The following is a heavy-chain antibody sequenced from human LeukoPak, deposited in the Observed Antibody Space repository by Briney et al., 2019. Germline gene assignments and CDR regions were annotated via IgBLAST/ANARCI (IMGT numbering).Heavy chain of an antibody. D-gene: IGHD2-2*01. CDR1: GFTFSSYA. J-gene: IGHJ4*02. CDR3: ARDFAAAYYFDY. Sequence: GGSLRLSCAASGFTFSSYAMTWVRQAPVKGLEWVSIINTDGTTYYADSVKGRFSISRDTSKNTVHLQMNALRAEDTALYYCARDFAAAYYFDYWGQGALVTVSS. CDR2: INTDGTT. V-gene: IGHV3-66*01.